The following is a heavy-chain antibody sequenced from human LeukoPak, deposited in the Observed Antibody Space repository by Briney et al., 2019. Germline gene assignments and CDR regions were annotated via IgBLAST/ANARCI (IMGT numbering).Heavy chain of an antibody. CDR2: ISSSGSTI. D-gene: IGHD3-22*01. Sequence: PGGSLRLSCAASGFTFSDYYMSWIRQAPGKGLEWVPYISSSGSTIYYADSVKGRFTISRDNAKNSLYLQMNSLRAEDTAVYYCARDSGSGYELDSVVYWGQGTLVTVSS. CDR1: GFTFSDYY. J-gene: IGHJ4*02. V-gene: IGHV3-11*01. CDR3: ARDSGSGYELDSVVY.